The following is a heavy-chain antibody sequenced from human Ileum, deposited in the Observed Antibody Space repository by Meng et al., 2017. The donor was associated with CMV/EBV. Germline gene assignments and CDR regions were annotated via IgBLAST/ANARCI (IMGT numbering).Heavy chain of an antibody. CDR3: ATEDWNADY. CDR1: GFTLSSYG. V-gene: IGHV3-23*01. Sequence: LRRSCVASGFTLSSYGVNWVRQAPGMGLEWVAGISRSGDSEFYADCVKGRFTVSRDNSRDTLYLQMNSLRAEDTAVYFCATEDWNADYWGQGTLVTVSS. J-gene: IGHJ4*02. D-gene: IGHD1-1*01. CDR2: ISRSGDSE.